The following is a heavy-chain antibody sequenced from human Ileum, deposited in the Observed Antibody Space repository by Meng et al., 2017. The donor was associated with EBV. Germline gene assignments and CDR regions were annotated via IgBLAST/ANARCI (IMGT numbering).Heavy chain of an antibody. V-gene: IGHV1-18*01. Sequence: QVQLVQSGAEVKKPGASVKVSCKASGYTFNSYGISWVRQAPGQGLEWMGWISVYNGNTKYAQKLQGRVTMTTDTSTSTAYMGLRSLRSDDTAVYYCARDDSVFSVTGTPVGFDYWGQGTLVTVSS. CDR1: GYTFNSYG. CDR3: ARDDSVFSVTGTPVGFDY. CDR2: ISVYNGNT. D-gene: IGHD1-20*01. J-gene: IGHJ4*02.